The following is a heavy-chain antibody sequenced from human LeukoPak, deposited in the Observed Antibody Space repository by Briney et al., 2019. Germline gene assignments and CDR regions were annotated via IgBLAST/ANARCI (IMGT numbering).Heavy chain of an antibody. CDR1: GGNFSSYA. V-gene: IGHV1-69*13. CDR2: IIPIFGTA. D-gene: IGHD4-17*01. Sequence: SVKVSCKASGGNFSSYAISWVRQAPGQGLEWRGGIIPIFGTANYAQKFQGRVTITADESTSTAYMELSSLRSEDTAVYYCARDEGIDYGDYLFDYWGQGTLVTVSS. CDR3: ARDEGIDYGDYLFDY. J-gene: IGHJ4*02.